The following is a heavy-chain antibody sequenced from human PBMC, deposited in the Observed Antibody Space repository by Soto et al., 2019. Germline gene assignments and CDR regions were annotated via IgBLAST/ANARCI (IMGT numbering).Heavy chain of an antibody. D-gene: IGHD3-10*01. CDR2: IYNSGTT. Sequence: PSETLSLTCTVTGGTISGYYWSWIRQAPGKGLEWIAYIYNSGTTNYNPSLKSRVTISEDSSKNQFSLKLSSVTAADTAVYYCARGRYCDGSGRSTVRDYWGQGTLVTVSS. V-gene: IGHV4-59*08. CDR3: ARGRYCDGSGRSTVRDY. J-gene: IGHJ4*02. CDR1: GGTISGYY.